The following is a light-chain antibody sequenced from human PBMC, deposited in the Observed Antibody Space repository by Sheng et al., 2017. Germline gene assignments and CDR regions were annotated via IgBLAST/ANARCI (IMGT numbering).Light chain of an antibody. CDR1: QSVSSN. J-gene: IGKJ4*01. V-gene: IGKV3-15*01. Sequence: EIVMTQSPATLSLSPGERATLSCRASQSVSSNVAWYQQKPGLAPRLLIYGASSRATGFPARLSGSGSGTEFSLTISSLQSEDFALYYCQQYNNWFSITFGGGTKVEIK. CDR2: GAS. CDR3: QQYNNWFSIT.